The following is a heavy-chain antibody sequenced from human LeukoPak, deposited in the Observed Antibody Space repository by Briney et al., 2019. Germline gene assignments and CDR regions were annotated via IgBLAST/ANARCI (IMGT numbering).Heavy chain of an antibody. V-gene: IGHV3-21*01. Sequence: GGSLRLSCAASGFTFSSYSMNWVRQAPGKGLEWVSSISSSSSYIYYADSVKGRFTISRDNAKNSLYLQMNSLRAEDTAVYYCARDRRVPSGTVDYWGQGTLVTVSS. J-gene: IGHJ4*02. CDR2: ISSSSSYI. CDR1: GFTFSSYS. D-gene: IGHD6-13*01. CDR3: ARDRRVPSGTVDY.